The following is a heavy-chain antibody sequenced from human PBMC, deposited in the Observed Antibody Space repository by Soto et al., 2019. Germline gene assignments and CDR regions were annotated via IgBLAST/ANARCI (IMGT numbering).Heavy chain of an antibody. D-gene: IGHD2-21*02. CDR2: IIPIFGTA. Sequence: QVPLVQSGAEVKKPGSSVKVSCKASGGTFSSYAISWVRQAPGQGLEWMGGIIPIFGTANYAQKFQGRVTITADESTSTAYMELSSLRSEDTAVYYCARDAYCGGDCYSLPYYYGMDVWGQGTTVTVSS. CDR1: GGTFSSYA. V-gene: IGHV1-69*01. J-gene: IGHJ6*02. CDR3: ARDAYCGGDCYSLPYYYGMDV.